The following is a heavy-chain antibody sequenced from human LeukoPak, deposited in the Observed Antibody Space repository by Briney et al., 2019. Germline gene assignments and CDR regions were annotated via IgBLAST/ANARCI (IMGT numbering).Heavy chain of an antibody. V-gene: IGHV5-51*01. D-gene: IGHD6-19*01. CDR3: ARGGEQWLVTAYFDY. Sequence: GESLKISCKGSGYSFSSYWIVWVRQMPGKGPEWMGIIYPGDSETKYSPSFQGQVTISVDKSISTAYLQWSSLKASDTAMYYCARGGEQWLVTAYFDYWGQGTLVTVSS. CDR1: GYSFSSYW. J-gene: IGHJ4*02. CDR2: IYPGDSET.